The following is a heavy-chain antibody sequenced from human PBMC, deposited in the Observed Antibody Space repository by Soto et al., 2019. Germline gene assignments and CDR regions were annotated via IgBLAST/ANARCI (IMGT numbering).Heavy chain of an antibody. CDR2: ISGSGGST. D-gene: IGHD3-10*01. CDR1: GFTFSSYA. Sequence: EVQLLESGGGLVQPGGSLRLSCAASGFTFSSYAMSWVRQAPGKGLEWVSAISGSGGSTYYADSVKGRFTISRDNSKNTLYLQMNSLRAEDTAVYYCAKKITMVRGVMSGGFDPWGQGTLVTVSS. CDR3: AKKITMVRGVMSGGFDP. J-gene: IGHJ5*02. V-gene: IGHV3-23*01.